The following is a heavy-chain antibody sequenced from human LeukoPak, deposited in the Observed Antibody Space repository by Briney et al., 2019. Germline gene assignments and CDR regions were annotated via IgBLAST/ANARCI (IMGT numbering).Heavy chain of an antibody. CDR2: MYYSGTI. CDR3: ARSISYCGGDCYSDWFDP. CDR1: GGSISSYY. D-gene: IGHD2-21*02. J-gene: IGHJ5*02. Sequence: SETLSLTCTVSGGSISSYYWSWIRQPPGKGLEWIGYMYYSGTINYNPSLKSRVTISVDTSKNQFSLKLSSVTAADTAVYYCARSISYCGGDCYSDWFDPWGQGTLVTVSS. V-gene: IGHV4-59*01.